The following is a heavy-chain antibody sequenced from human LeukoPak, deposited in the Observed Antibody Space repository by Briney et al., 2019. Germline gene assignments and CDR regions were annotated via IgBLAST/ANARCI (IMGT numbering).Heavy chain of an antibody. V-gene: IGHV5-51*01. CDR1: GYSFTNYW. J-gene: IGHJ4*02. CDR2: IYPDDSDT. CDR3: ARTRGNYFTALDY. Sequence: GESLRISCKGSGYSFTNYWIGWVRQMPGKGLEWMGIIYPDDSDTRYNPSFQGQVTISADKSITTAYLQWSSLKASDTAMYYCARTRGNYFTALDYWGQGTLVTVSS. D-gene: IGHD1-26*01.